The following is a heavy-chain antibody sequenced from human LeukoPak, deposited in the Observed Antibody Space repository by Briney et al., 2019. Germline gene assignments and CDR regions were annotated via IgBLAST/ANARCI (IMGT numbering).Heavy chain of an antibody. CDR2: ITGTHYTT. CDR3: TRDPNGDYVGAFDP. Sequence: GGSLRLSCAASGFTFSSFAMTWVRQAPGKGLEWVSSITGTHYTTYNTDSVKGRFTISRDNSKNTLCLQMNSLRADGTAVYYCTRDPNGDYVGAFDPWGQGTLVTVSS. D-gene: IGHD4-17*01. V-gene: IGHV3-23*01. J-gene: IGHJ5*02. CDR1: GFTFSSFA.